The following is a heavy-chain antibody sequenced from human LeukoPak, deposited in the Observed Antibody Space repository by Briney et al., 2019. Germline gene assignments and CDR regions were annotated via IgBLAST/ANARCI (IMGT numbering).Heavy chain of an antibody. Sequence: PGGSLRLSCAASGFTFSSYVMSWVRQAPGKGLVWVSVISGNGGTTYYADSVKGRFTTSRDNSKNTVYLKMDSLRPEDTAVYYCAAYYLDSGTSSRGGFDYWGQGTQVTVSS. V-gene: IGHV3-23*01. J-gene: IGHJ4*02. CDR2: ISGNGGTT. D-gene: IGHD3-10*01. CDR1: GFTFSSYV. CDR3: AAYYLDSGTSSRGGFDY.